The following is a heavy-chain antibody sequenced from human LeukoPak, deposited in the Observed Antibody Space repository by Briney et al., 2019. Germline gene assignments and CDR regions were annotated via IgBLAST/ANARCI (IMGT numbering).Heavy chain of an antibody. CDR2: IHYSGDT. Sequence: PSETLSLTCIVSGGSITSYYWSWIRQPPGKGLEWIGYIHYSGDTNYNPSLKSRVTISEDTSKNQFSLKLSSVSAADTAVYYCARGGGTRCYYYGMDVWGQGTTVTVSS. V-gene: IGHV4-59*01. J-gene: IGHJ6*02. CDR3: ARGGGTRCYYYGMDV. D-gene: IGHD2-15*01. CDR1: GGSITSYY.